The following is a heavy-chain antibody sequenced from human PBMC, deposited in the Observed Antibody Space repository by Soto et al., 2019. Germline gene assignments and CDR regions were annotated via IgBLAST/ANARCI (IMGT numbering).Heavy chain of an antibody. D-gene: IGHD3-16*01. J-gene: IGHJ4*02. Sequence: QVQLQESGPGLVKPSQTLSLTCTVSGGSISSGGYYWSWIRQHPGKGLEWIGYIYYSGSTYYNPALKSGVTISVDTSKNQFSLKLSSVTAADTAVYYCARERVGRGYAGDYWGQGTLVTVSS. CDR1: GGSISSGGYY. V-gene: IGHV4-31*03. CDR2: IYYSGST. CDR3: ARERVGRGYAGDY.